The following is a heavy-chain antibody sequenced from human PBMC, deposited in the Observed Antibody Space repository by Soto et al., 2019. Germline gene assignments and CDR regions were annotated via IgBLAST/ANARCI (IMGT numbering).Heavy chain of an antibody. Sequence: QVQLVQSGAEVKKPGVSVKVSCKASGYTFTSYDINWVGQATGQGLEWMGWMNPNSGNTGYAQKFQGRVTMTRNTSISTAYMELGSLRSEDTAVYYCARCRQWLVRKWFDPWGQGTLVTVSS. J-gene: IGHJ5*02. D-gene: IGHD6-19*01. CDR3: ARCRQWLVRKWFDP. CDR2: MNPNSGNT. CDR1: GYTFTSYD. V-gene: IGHV1-8*01.